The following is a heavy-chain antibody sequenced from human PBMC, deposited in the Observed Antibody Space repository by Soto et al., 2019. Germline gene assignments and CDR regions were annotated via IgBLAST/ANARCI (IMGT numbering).Heavy chain of an antibody. V-gene: IGHV3-21*01. CDR2: ITKDGYM. D-gene: IGHD2-2*01. J-gene: IGHJ3*02. CDR3: ARDHLLTPDAFDI. Sequence: PGGSLRLSCAASGFNIESFTMNWVRQAPGKGLEWVSCITKDGYMHYADSVRGRFTIATDNAKNSLYLQMDSLRVEDTAVYYCARDHLLTPDAFDIWGQGTMVNVSS. CDR1: GFNIESFT.